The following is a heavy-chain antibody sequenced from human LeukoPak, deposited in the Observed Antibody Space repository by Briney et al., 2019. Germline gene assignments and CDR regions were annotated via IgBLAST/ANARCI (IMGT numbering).Heavy chain of an antibody. J-gene: IGHJ4*02. D-gene: IGHD3-22*01. CDR1: GYTLTELS. CDR2: FDPEDGET. Sequence: SVKVSCKVSGYTLTELSMHWVRQAPGKGLEWMGGFDPEDGETIYAQKFQGRVTMTEDTSTDTAYMELSSLRSEDTAVYYCATGLFFTYYYDSSADYWGQGTLVTVSS. CDR3: ATGLFFTYYYDSSADY. V-gene: IGHV1-24*01.